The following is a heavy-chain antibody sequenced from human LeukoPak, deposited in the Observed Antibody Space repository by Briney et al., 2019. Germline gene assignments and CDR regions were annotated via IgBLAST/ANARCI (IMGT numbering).Heavy chain of an antibody. J-gene: IGHJ2*01. CDR3: ARVYYSSSYDYWYFDL. CDR2: IYYSGST. Sequence: PSETLSLTCIVSGYSIISDYFWGWVRQPPGKGLEWIGYIYYSGSTNYNPSLKSRVTISVDTSKNQFSLKLSSVTAADTAVYYCARVYYSSSYDYWYFDLWGRGTLVTVSS. V-gene: IGHV4-61*01. D-gene: IGHD6-13*01. CDR1: GYSIISDYF.